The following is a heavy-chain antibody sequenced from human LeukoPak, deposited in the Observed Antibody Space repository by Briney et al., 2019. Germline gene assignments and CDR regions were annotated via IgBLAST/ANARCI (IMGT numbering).Heavy chain of an antibody. D-gene: IGHD4-17*01. Sequence: GGSLRLSCAASGFTFSSYSMNWVRQAPGKGLEWVSSISSSSSYIYYADSVKGRFTISRDNAKNSLYLQMNSLRAEDTAVYYCARDRAAPLDYGVDYWGQGTLVTVSS. CDR2: ISSSSSYI. CDR3: ARDRAAPLDYGVDY. V-gene: IGHV3-21*01. CDR1: GFTFSSYS. J-gene: IGHJ4*02.